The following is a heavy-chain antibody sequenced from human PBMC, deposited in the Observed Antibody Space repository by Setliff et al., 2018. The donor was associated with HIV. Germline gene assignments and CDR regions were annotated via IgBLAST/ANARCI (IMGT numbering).Heavy chain of an antibody. Sequence: PSENLSLTCTVSGDSITNDDYYWGWIRQPPGKGLEWIAIIHYNGRTYYDPSLKSRVTIFVDTSKTQFYLKLRSVTASDTAVYYCARYTSKVDWFDPWGQGTLVTVSS. D-gene: IGHD2-2*02. CDR3: ARYTSKVDWFDP. CDR2: IHYNGRT. V-gene: IGHV4-39*01. J-gene: IGHJ5*02. CDR1: GDSITNDDYY.